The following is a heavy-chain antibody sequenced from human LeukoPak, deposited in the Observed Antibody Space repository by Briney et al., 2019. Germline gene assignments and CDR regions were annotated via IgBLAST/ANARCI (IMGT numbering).Heavy chain of an antibody. Sequence: SQTPSLTCTVSGGSIRSGDYYWSWIRQPPGKGLECIGYIYYSGNAYYNPSLKSRFTISVDTSENQFSLKLNSVTAADTAVYYCARAYFFGSGSYYAFDVWGQGTVVTVSS. D-gene: IGHD3-10*01. CDR3: ARAYFFGSGSYYAFDV. V-gene: IGHV4-30-4*01. J-gene: IGHJ3*01. CDR2: IYYSGNA. CDR1: GGSIRSGDYY.